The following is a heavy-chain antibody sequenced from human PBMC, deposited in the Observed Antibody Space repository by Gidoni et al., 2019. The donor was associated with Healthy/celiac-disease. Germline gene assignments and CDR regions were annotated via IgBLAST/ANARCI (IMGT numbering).Heavy chain of an antibody. J-gene: IGHJ6*02. CDR2: INHSGST. CDR1: GGSFSGYY. CDR3: ARIADYDILTGYPYGMDV. V-gene: IGHV4-34*01. Sequence: QVQLQQWGAGLLKPSETMSLTCAVYGGSFSGYYWSWIGQPPGTGLEWIGEINHSGSTNYNPSLKSRVTISVDTSKNQFSLKLSSVTAADPAVYYCARIADYDILTGYPYGMDVWGQGTTVTVSS. D-gene: IGHD3-9*01.